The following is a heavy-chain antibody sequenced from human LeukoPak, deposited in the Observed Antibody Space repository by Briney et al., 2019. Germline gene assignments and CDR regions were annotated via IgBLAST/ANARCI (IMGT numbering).Heavy chain of an antibody. CDR2: ISSSSSTI. CDR3: ARISGYSSGWHGGGDY. D-gene: IGHD6-19*01. J-gene: IGHJ4*02. V-gene: IGHV3-48*01. CDR1: GFTFSSYS. Sequence: GGSPRLSCAASGFTFSSYSMNWVRQAPGKGLEWVSYISSSSSTIYYADSVKGRFTISRDNAKNSLYLQMNSLRAEDTAVYYCARISGYSSGWHGGGDYWGQGTLVTVSS.